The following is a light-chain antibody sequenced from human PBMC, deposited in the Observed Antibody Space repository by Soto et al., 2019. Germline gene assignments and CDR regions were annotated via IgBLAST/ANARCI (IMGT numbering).Light chain of an antibody. CDR1: SGSVSASNY. Sequence: QTVVTQEPSLSVSPGGTVTLTCGLSSGSVSASNYPSWYQQTPGQAPRTLIYSTSTRSSGVPDRFSGSILGNKAALTITGAQAEDESDYHCVLYMGSGIWVFGGGTKLTVX. CDR2: STS. J-gene: IGLJ3*02. CDR3: VLYMGSGIWV. V-gene: IGLV8-61*01.